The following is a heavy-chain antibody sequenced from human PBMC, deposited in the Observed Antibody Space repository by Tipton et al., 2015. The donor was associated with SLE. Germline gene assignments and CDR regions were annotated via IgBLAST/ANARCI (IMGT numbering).Heavy chain of an antibody. J-gene: IGHJ5*02. D-gene: IGHD3-3*01. V-gene: IGHV4-4*02. CDR1: GGSISDNW. CDR2: VSHRGNT. Sequence: TLSLTCAVSGGSISDNWWSWVRQPPGKGLEWIGEVSHRGNTNYNPSLQSRLTISVDKSSNQVSLKLSSVTAADTAIYYCAGGDDFWSGYPKIKLDPWGQGTLVTVSS. CDR3: AGGDDFWSGYPKIKLDP.